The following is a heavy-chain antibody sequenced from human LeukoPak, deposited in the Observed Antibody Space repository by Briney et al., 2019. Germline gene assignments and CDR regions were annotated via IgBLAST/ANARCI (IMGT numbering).Heavy chain of an antibody. V-gene: IGHV4-4*02. Sequence: SETLSLTCGVSGGSITNTNYWTWVRQPPGKGLEWIGEVNLQGSTNYNPSLMGRVAISVDTSENHISLQLTSVTAADTAVYYCAREGGPYRPLDYSGQGTLVTVST. CDR3: AREGGPYRPLDY. CDR1: GGSITNTNY. CDR2: VNLQGST. J-gene: IGHJ4*02.